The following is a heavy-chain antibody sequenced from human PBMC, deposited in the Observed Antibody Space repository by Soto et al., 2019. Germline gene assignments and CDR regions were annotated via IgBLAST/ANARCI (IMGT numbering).Heavy chain of an antibody. D-gene: IGHD3-10*01. CDR3: AKALITMVRGVIEPPGY. Sequence: QVQLVESGGGVVQPGRSLRLSCAASGFTFSSYGMHWVRQAPGKGLERVAVISYDGSDRYYADSVKGRFTISRDNSKNTLYLQMNSLRVEDTAVYYCAKALITMVRGVIEPPGYWGQGTLVTVSS. J-gene: IGHJ4*02. CDR2: ISYDGSDR. CDR1: GFTFSSYG. V-gene: IGHV3-30*18.